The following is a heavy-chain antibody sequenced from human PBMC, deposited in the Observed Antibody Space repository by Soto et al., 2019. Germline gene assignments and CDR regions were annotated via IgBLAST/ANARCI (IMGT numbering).Heavy chain of an antibody. CDR3: AKIAAAGDAFDI. CDR1: GFTFSNYA. CDR2: ISYDGSNK. Sequence: GGSLRLSCAASGFTFSNYAMHWVRQAPGKGLEWVAVISYDGSNKYYADSVKGRFTISRDNSKNTLYLQMNSLRAEDTAVYYCAKIAAAGDAFDIWGQGTMVTVSS. V-gene: IGHV3-30-3*02. J-gene: IGHJ3*02. D-gene: IGHD6-13*01.